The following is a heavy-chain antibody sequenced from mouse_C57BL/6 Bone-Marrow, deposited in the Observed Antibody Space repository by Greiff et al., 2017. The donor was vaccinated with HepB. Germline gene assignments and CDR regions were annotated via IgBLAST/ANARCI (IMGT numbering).Heavy chain of an antibody. V-gene: IGHV7-1*01. Sequence: EVQRVESGGGLVQSGRSLRLSCATSGFTFSDFYMEWVRQAPGKGLEWIAASRNKANDYTTAYSASVKGRFIVARDTSQSILYLQLNALRAEDTAIYYCARDAWYFDVWGTGTTVTVSS. J-gene: IGHJ1*03. CDR1: GFTFSDFY. CDR3: ARDAWYFDV. CDR2: SRNKANDYTT.